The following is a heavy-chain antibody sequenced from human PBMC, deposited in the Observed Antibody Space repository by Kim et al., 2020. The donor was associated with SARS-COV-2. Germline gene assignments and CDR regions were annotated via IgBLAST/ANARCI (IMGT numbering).Heavy chain of an antibody. CDR2: ISSGSSYI. CDR1: GITFDSYS. D-gene: IGHD2-8*01. CDR3: TRDPGVGNYFYGMDI. V-gene: IGHV3-21*01. Sequence: GGSLRLSCAASGITFDSYSFNWVRQAPGKGLEWVSSISSGSSYIYYGDSVKGRFTISRDNVKKTLYLQMSSLRVDDTAVYYCTRDPGVGNYFYGMDIWG. J-gene: IGHJ6*02.